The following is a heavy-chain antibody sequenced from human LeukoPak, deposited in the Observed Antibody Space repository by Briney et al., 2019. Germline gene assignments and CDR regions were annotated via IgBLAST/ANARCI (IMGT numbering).Heavy chain of an antibody. CDR3: ARGWLAETTVVTPYNY. J-gene: IGHJ4*02. Sequence: SVKVSCKASGGTFSSYAISWVRQAPGQGLEWMGGIIPIFGTANYAQKFQGRVTITVDESTSTAYMELSSLRSEDTAVYYCARGWLAETTVVTPYNYWGQGTLVTVSS. D-gene: IGHD2-21*02. CDR1: GGTFSSYA. CDR2: IIPIFGTA. V-gene: IGHV1-69*13.